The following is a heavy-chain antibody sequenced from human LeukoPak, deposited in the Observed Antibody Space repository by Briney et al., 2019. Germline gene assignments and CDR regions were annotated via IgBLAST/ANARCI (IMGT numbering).Heavy chain of an antibody. CDR1: GYTFTGYY. CDR3: ARDKPAEAALDF. V-gene: IGHV1-2*02. Sequence: ASVTVSCMASGYTFTGYYIHWVRQAPGQGREWMGWINPNSGGTNYAQKFQARVTMTRDRSINTAYMDLRSLTYDDTAVYYCARDKPAEAALDFWGQGTLVTVSS. J-gene: IGHJ4*02. CDR2: INPNSGGT.